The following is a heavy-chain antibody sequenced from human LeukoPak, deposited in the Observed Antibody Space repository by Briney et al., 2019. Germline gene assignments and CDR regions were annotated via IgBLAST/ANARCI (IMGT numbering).Heavy chain of an antibody. Sequence: GGSLRLSCAASGFTFGGYGMHWVRQAPGKGLEWVSYISSSGSTIYYADSVKGRFTISRDNAKNSLYLQMNSLRAEDTAVYYCAREHYRLGAFDIWGQGTMVTVSS. J-gene: IGHJ3*02. V-gene: IGHV3-48*01. CDR3: AREHYRLGAFDI. CDR2: ISSSGSTI. D-gene: IGHD6-19*01. CDR1: GFTFGGYG.